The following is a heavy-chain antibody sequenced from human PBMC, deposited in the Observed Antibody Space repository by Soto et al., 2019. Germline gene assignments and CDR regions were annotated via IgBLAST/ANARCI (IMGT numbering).Heavy chain of an antibody. J-gene: IGHJ6*03. CDR1: GYTLTSYA. Sequence: ASVKVSCKASGYTLTSYAMHWVRQAPGQRLEWMGWINAGNGNTKYSQKFQGRVTITRDTSASTAYMELSSLRSEDTAVYYCARRGLYGDYVYYYYMDVWGKGTTVTVSS. CDR3: ARRGLYGDYVYYYYMDV. D-gene: IGHD4-17*01. V-gene: IGHV1-3*01. CDR2: INAGNGNT.